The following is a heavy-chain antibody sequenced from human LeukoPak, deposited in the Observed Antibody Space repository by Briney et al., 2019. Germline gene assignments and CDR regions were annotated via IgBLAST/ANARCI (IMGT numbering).Heavy chain of an antibody. CDR3: ARDNYDSSGYYEHALDL. CDR1: GGSISSGDYY. J-gene: IGHJ3*01. D-gene: IGHD3-22*01. V-gene: IGHV4-30-4*01. Sequence: SETLSLTCTVSGGSISSGDYYWTWIRQPPGKGLEWIAYIYYTGSTHYNPSLKSRVTISVDTSKNQFSLKMTSLTAADTAVYYCARDNYDSSGYYEHALDLWGQGTMVTVSS. CDR2: IYYTGST.